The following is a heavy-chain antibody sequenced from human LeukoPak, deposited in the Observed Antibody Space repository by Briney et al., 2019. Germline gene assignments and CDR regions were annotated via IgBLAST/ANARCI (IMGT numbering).Heavy chain of an antibody. D-gene: IGHD3-16*02. CDR3: AKDDYVWGSYRYTRGYYFVY. CDR1: GFTFSSYG. V-gene: IGHV3-30*18. CDR2: ISYDGSNK. J-gene: IGHJ4*02. Sequence: GGSLRFSCAASGFTFSSYGMHWVRQAPGKGLEWVAVISYDGSNKYYADSVKGRFTISRDNSKNTLYLQMNSLRAEDTAVYYCAKDDYVWGSYRYTRGYYFVYWGQGTLVTVSS.